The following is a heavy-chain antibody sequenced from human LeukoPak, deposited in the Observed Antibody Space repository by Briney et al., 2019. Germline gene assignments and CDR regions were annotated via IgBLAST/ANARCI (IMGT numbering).Heavy chain of an antibody. CDR2: FHNSGTS. V-gene: IGHV4-59*01. D-gene: IGHD3-16*01. CDR1: DDSISHYY. Sequence: SETLSLTCTVSDDSISHYYRGWIRQPPGKGLEWIGYFHNSGTSTYNPSLKSRVTISADTSKNQFSLKLNSLTTADTAVYYCTSGAGWLIDYWGQGILVTVSS. J-gene: IGHJ4*02. CDR3: TSGAGWLIDY.